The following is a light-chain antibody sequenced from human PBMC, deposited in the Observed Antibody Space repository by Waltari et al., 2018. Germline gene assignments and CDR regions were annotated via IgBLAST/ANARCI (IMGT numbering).Light chain of an antibody. CDR2: KAS. CDR1: QSIYSW. CDR3: LQYGTSPRT. Sequence: DIQMTQSPSSLSASVGDTVTITCRASQSIYSWLAWYQQKPGKAPKFLIYKASSLESGVPSRFSGSGSGTDFTLTLSSLQPEAFATYSCLQYGTSPRTFGQGTTVEIK. V-gene: IGKV1-5*03. J-gene: IGKJ1*01.